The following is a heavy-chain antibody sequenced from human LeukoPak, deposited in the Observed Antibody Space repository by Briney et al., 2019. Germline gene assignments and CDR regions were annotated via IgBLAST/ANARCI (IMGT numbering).Heavy chain of an antibody. D-gene: IGHD1-26*01. CDR1: GGSISGYY. V-gene: IGHV4-59*01. Sequence: KPSETLSLTCTVSGGSISGYYWSWIRQPPGKGLEWIGYIFYSGSTNYNPSPKSRVTISVDTSKNQFSLKLSSVTAADTAVYYCARGEWDLLFDYWGQGTLVTVSS. J-gene: IGHJ4*02. CDR3: ARGEWDLLFDY. CDR2: IFYSGST.